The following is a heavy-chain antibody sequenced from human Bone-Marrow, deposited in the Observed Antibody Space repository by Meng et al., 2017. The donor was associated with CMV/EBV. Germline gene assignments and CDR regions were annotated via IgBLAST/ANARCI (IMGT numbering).Heavy chain of an antibody. CDR3: TRDPGWDYSNQPTHYYGMDV. D-gene: IGHD4-11*01. CDR2: IGDSGRTL. V-gene: IGHV3-48*03. CDR1: GFTFDDYG. J-gene: IGHJ6*02. Sequence: GGSLRLSCAASGFTFDDYGMSWVRQAPGKGLEWIAYIGDSGRTLYYADSVKGRFTISSDNAENSLYLQMKSLRVEDTALYYCTRDPGWDYSNQPTHYYGMDVWGRGTTVTVSS.